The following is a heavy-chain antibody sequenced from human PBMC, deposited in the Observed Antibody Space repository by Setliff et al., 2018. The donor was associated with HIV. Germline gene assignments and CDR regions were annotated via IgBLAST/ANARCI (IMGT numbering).Heavy chain of an antibody. CDR2: IYYSGST. Sequence: SETLSLTCTVSGGSITSGNYFWTWIRQPAGKGLEWIGSIYYSGSTNYNPSLKSRVTISVDTSKNQFSLKLSSVTAADTAVYYCARGGYRDGYDYWGQGTLVTVSS. CDR3: ARGGYRDGYDY. J-gene: IGHJ4*02. CDR1: GGSITSGNYF. D-gene: IGHD5-18*01. V-gene: IGHV4-61*10.